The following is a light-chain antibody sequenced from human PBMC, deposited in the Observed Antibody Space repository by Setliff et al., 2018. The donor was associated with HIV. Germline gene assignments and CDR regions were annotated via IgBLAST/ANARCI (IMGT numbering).Light chain of an antibody. Sequence: QSVLTQPPSASGTPGQGVTISCSGSSSNIGSNTVNWYQQLPGTAPELLIYSNNQRPSGVPDRFSGSKSGTSASLAISGLQSEDEADYYCAAWDDSLNGSWVFGGGTQLTVL. V-gene: IGLV1-44*01. CDR3: AAWDDSLNGSWV. CDR1: SSNIGSNT. CDR2: SNN. J-gene: IGLJ3*02.